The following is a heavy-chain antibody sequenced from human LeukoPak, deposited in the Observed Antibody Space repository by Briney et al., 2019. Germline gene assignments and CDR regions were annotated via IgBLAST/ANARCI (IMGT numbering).Heavy chain of an antibody. D-gene: IGHD2-2*01. CDR3: ARVAPNVPAVKGLDY. CDR1: GFTFSSYA. Sequence: GGSLRLSCAASGFTFSSYAMHWVRQAPGKGLEWVAVISYDGSNKYYADSVKGRFTISRDNSKNTLYLQMNSLRAEDTAVYYCARVAPNVPAVKGLDYWGQGTLVTVSS. J-gene: IGHJ4*02. CDR2: ISYDGSNK. V-gene: IGHV3-30-3*01.